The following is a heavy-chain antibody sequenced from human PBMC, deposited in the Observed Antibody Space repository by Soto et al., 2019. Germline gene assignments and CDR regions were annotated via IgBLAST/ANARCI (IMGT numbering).Heavy chain of an antibody. V-gene: IGHV3-23*01. CDR1: GFTFSSYA. CDR2: ISGSGGST. Sequence: EVQLLESGGGLVQPGGSLRLSCAASGFTFSSYAMSWVRKAPGKGLEWVSAISGSGGSTYYADSVKGLFTISRDNSKNTLYLQMNSLRAEDTAVYYCAQDQYSGSPGKPDYWGQGTLVTVSS. J-gene: IGHJ4*02. CDR3: AQDQYSGSPGKPDY. D-gene: IGHD1-26*01.